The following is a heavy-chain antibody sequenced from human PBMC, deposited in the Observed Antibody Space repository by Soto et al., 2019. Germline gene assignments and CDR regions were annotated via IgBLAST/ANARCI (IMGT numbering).Heavy chain of an antibody. V-gene: IGHV3-23*01. CDR1: GFTFSTYA. CDR2: ISGSGGTT. D-gene: IGHD1-26*01. CDR3: ANHLSGSDLFDN. Sequence: EVQLLESGGGLVQPGGSLRLSCAASGFTFSTYAMSWVRQAPGKGPEWVAAISGSGGTTYYADSVKGRFTLSRDNSQETLYLHLNSLSAENTDLYVCANHLSGSDLFDNCGQGTQVTVSS. J-gene: IGHJ4*02.